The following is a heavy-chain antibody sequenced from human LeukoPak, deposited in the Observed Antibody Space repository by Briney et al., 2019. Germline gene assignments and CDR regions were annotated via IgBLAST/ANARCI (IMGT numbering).Heavy chain of an antibody. CDR3: ARDYEGATRRDLFDP. D-gene: IGHD1-26*01. Sequence: ASVKVSCKASGYTFTNYGISWVRQAPGQGLEWMGWIGTCDGDTNFAQRVEGRVTLTVDTSTNTAYMELRCLRSDDTAMYYCARDYEGATRRDLFDPWGQGTLVAVSS. CDR1: GYTFTNYG. V-gene: IGHV1-18*01. J-gene: IGHJ5*02. CDR2: IGTCDGDT.